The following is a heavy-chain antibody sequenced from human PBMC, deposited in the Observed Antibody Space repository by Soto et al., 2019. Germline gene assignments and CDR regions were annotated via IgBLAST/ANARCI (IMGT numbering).Heavy chain of an antibody. V-gene: IGHV3-21*01. CDR2: ISSSSNYM. Sequence: EVQLVESGGGLIQPGGSLRLSCAASGFTFRSFSMNWVRQAPGEGLEWVSSISSSSNYMYYADSLKGRFTISRDNAKDSLFLQMYSLRAEDTAVYYCARASSSGSYFDYWGQGTLVTVSS. J-gene: IGHJ4*02. CDR1: GFTFRSFS. D-gene: IGHD6-6*01. CDR3: ARASSSGSYFDY.